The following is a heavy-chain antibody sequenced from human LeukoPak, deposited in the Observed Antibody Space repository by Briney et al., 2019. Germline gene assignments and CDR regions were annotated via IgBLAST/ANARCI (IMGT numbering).Heavy chain of an antibody. CDR1: GYTFTSYE. D-gene: IGHD3-10*01. CDR3: ARDSGPGVAGLFDY. V-gene: IGHV1-8*01. J-gene: IGHJ4*02. CDR2: MNPNSGNT. Sequence: ASVKVSCKASGYTFTSYEINWVRQATGQGLEWMGWMNPNSGNTVYAQKFQDRVTMTRNTSISTAYMELSSLRSEDTAVYYCARDSGPGVAGLFDYWGQGTLVTVSS.